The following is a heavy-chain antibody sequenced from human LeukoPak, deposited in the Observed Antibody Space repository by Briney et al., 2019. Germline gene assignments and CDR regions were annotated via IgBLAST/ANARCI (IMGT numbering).Heavy chain of an antibody. V-gene: IGHV3-21*04. CDR1: GFTLITYS. Sequence: GGSLRLSCAASGFTLITYSMNWVRPAPGKGLEWVSSISSSGTYIYYADSVKGRFTISRDNAKNSLYLQMHILRAEDTAVYYCARDVLGYYAMDVWGQGTTVTVSS. CDR3: ARDVLGYYAMDV. J-gene: IGHJ6*02. CDR2: ISSSGTYI.